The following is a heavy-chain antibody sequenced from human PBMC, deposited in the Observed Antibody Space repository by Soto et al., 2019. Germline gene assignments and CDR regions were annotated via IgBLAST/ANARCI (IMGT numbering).Heavy chain of an antibody. D-gene: IGHD3-3*01. CDR1: GYTFTSYG. CDR2: ISAYNGNT. J-gene: IGHJ6*02. V-gene: IGHV1-18*01. CDR3: ARFRLRRITIFGVVPSYYYGMDV. Sequence: ASVKVSCKASGYTFTSYGISWVRQAPGQGLEWMGWISAYNGNTNYAQKLQGRVTMTTDTSTGTAYMELRSLRSDDTAVYYCARFRLRRITIFGVVPSYYYGMDVWGQGTTVTVSS.